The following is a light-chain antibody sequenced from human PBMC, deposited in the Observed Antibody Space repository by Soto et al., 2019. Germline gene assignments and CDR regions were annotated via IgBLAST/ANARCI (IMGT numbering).Light chain of an antibody. CDR3: QPYNNWPGT. CDR2: GAS. V-gene: IGKV3-15*01. Sequence: RVRTQSPATLSVSPGERAVLSCMASQSVSTNLAWYQPKPGQAPRLLISGASTRATGLPARFSGSGSGTQFTKTISSLKSEDFAVYYCQPYNNWPGTVGPGIKVEIK. CDR1: QSVSTN. J-gene: IGKJ1*01.